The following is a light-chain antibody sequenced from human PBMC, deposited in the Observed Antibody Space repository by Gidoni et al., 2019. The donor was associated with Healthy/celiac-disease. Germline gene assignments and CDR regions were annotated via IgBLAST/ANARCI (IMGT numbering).Light chain of an antibody. J-gene: IGKJ1*01. CDR2: AAS. V-gene: IGKV1-39*01. CDR3: QQSYSTPWT. Sequence: DIQITPSPSSLSASVGDRVNITCRARQSISIYLNWYQQKPGKAPKLLIYAASNLRSGVPSRFSGSGAGTDFTLTISSLQPGDFATYYCQQSYSTPWTFGQGTKVEIK. CDR1: QSISIY.